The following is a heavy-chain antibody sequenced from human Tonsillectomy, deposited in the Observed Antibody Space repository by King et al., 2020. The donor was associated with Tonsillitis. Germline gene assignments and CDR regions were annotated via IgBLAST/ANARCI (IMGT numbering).Heavy chain of an antibody. J-gene: IGHJ3*02. CDR3: AKGYSGYDYAFDI. CDR2: VSSDGRNK. CDR1: GFTFSSYG. D-gene: IGHD5-12*01. V-gene: IGHV3-30*18. Sequence: QLVQSGGGVVQPGRSLRLSCAASGFTFSSYGIHWVRQAPGKGLEWVAVVSSDGRNKYYADSVKGRFTISRDNSKNTLYLQMNSLRTEDTAVYYCAKGYSGYDYAFDIWGQGTVVPGSS.